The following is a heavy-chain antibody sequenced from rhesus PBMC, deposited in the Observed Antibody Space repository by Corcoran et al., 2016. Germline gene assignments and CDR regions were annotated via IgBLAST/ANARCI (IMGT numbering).Heavy chain of an antibody. V-gene: IGHV3S5*01. CDR1: GFPFSSHG. D-gene: IGHD2-39*02. Sequence: EVQLVETGGGLVQPGGSLGLSCGASGFPFSSHGLSWVRQAPGKGLEWVSGITNTGDRTFYADSVKGRFTISRDNSKNTLSLQMNSLRAEDTAVYYCSTDPGGVCCTFDYWGQGVLVTVSS. CDR2: ITNTGDRT. J-gene: IGHJ4*01. CDR3: STDPGGVCCTFDY.